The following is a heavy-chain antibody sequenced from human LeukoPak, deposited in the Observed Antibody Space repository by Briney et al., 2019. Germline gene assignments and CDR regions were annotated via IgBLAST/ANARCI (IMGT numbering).Heavy chain of an antibody. CDR2: IYTSGST. CDR3: ARGDFWSGYSPDTYYYYMDV. V-gene: IGHV4-4*07. CDR1: GGSISSYY. D-gene: IGHD3-3*01. Sequence: PSETLSLTCTVSGGSISSYYWSWIRQPAGKGLEWIGRIYTSGSTNYNASLKSRVTISVDKSKNQFSLKLSSVTAADTAVYYCARGDFWSGYSPDTYYYYMDVWGKGTTVTVSS. J-gene: IGHJ6*03.